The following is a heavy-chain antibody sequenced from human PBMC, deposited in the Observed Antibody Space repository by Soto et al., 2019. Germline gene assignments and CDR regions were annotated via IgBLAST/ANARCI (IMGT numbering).Heavy chain of an antibody. CDR2: ISYDGSNK. Sequence: PGGSLRLSCAASGFTFSSYGMHWVRQAPGKGLEWVAVISYDGSNKYYADSVKGRFTISRDNSKNTLYLQMNSLRAEDTAVYYCAKGPGKKYSYGGNLGFDYWGQGTLVTVSS. J-gene: IGHJ4*02. V-gene: IGHV3-30*18. CDR3: AKGPGKKYSYGGNLGFDY. D-gene: IGHD5-18*01. CDR1: GFTFSSYG.